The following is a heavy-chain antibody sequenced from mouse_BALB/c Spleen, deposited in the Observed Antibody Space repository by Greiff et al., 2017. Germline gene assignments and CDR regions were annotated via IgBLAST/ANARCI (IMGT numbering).Heavy chain of an antibody. V-gene: IGHV1S81*02. J-gene: IGHJ3*01. Sequence: QVQLQQPGAELVKPGASVKLSCKASGYTFTSYWMHWVKQRPGQGLEWIGEINPSNGRTNYNEKFKSKATLTVDKSSSTAYMQLSSLTSEDSAVYYWARNEGGAYWGQGTLVTVSA. CDR1: GYTFTSYW. CDR2: INPSNGRT. CDR3: ARNEGGAY.